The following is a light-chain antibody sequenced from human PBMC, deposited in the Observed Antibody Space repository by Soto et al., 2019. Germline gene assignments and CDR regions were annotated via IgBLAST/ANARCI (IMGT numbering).Light chain of an antibody. J-gene: IGLJ7*01. V-gene: IGLV7-46*01. CDR1: TGTVTSGHY. Sequence: QAVVTQEPSLTVSPGGTVTITCGSITGTVTSGHYPYWFQLKPGQAPRTLLYDINNKHSWTPARFSGSLLGGKAALTLSGAQPEDEGDYYCLLSYSGPSIFGGGTQLTVL. CDR3: LLSYSGPSI. CDR2: DIN.